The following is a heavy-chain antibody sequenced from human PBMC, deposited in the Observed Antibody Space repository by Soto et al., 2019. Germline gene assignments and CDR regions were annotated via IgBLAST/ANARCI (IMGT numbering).Heavy chain of an antibody. CDR2: ISGSGGST. CDR3: AKDLGYPPSKYYFDY. Sequence: PGGSLRLSCAASGFTFSSYAMSRVRQAPGKGLEWVSAISGSGGSTYYADSVKGRFTISRDNSKNTLYLQMNSLRAEDTAVYYCAKDLGYPPSKYYFDYWGQGTLVTVSS. D-gene: IGHD3-16*02. J-gene: IGHJ4*02. CDR1: GFTFSSYA. V-gene: IGHV3-23*01.